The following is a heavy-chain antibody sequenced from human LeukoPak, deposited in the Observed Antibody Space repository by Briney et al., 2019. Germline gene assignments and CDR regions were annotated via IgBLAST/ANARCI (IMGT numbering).Heavy chain of an antibody. V-gene: IGHV3-7*01. J-gene: IGHJ4*02. CDR3: ARDQRWFGELNY. CDR2: INQDGSEK. CDR1: GFTFSSYW. Sequence: AGSLRLSRAASGFTFSSYWMSWVRQAPGKGLEWVANINQDGSEKYYVDSVKDRFTIYRDNAKNSLYLQMNSLRAEDTAVYYCARDQRWFGELNYWGQGTLVTVSS. D-gene: IGHD3-10*01.